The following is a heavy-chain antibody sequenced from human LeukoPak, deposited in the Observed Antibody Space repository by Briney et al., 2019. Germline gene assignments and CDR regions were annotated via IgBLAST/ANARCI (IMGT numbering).Heavy chain of an antibody. J-gene: IGHJ4*02. CDR2: IYYSGST. CDR3: ARVVGGAYPWFDY. D-gene: IGHD3-16*01. Sequence: SETLSLTCTVSGGSISSGGYYWSWIRQHPGKGLEWIGYIYYSGSTYYNPSLKSRVTISVDTSKNQFSLKLSSVTAADTAVYYCARVVGGAYPWFDYWGQGTLVTVSS. V-gene: IGHV4-31*03. CDR1: GGSISSGGYY.